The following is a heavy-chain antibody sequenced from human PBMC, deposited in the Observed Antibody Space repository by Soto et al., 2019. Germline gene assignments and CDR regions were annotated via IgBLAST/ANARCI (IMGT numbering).Heavy chain of an antibody. V-gene: IGHV4-61*01. J-gene: IGHJ5*02. CDR2: IYYSGGT. CDR3: ARNRSRYCTNGVRHSAYNWFDP. Sequence: PSETLSLTCTVSGGSVSSGSDYWSWIRQPPGEGLEWIGYIYYSGGTNYNPSLKSRVTISVDTSKNQFSLKLSSVTAADTAVYYCARNRSRYCTNGVRHSAYNWFDPWGQGSLVTVS. CDR1: GGSVSSGSDY. D-gene: IGHD2-8*01.